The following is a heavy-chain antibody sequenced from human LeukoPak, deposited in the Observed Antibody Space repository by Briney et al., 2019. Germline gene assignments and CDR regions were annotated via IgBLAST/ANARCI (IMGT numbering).Heavy chain of an antibody. CDR1: GYSLSSGYY. D-gene: IGHD2-8*01. V-gene: IGHV4-38-2*02. J-gene: IGHJ4*02. CDR3: ARDNVPGYFDY. CDR2: IYHYGST. Sequence: TSETLSLTCTVSGYSLSSGYYWGWIRQPPGKGLEWIGSIYHYGSTYYNPSLKSRVIISVDTSKNQFSLKLSSVTAADTAVYYCARDNVPGYFDYWGQGTLVTVSS.